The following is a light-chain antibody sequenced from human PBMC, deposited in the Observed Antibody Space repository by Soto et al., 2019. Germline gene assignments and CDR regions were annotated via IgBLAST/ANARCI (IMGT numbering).Light chain of an antibody. J-gene: IGLJ1*01. CDR3: YSYAGSNTV. V-gene: IGLV2-8*01. CDR2: EVT. Sequence: QSALTQPPYASGSPGQSVTISCTGTSSDVGGYNYVSWYQQHPGKAPKLMIYEVTKRPSGVPDRLSGSKSGNTASLTVSGILAEDEADYYCYSYAGSNTVFGTWTKLTVL. CDR1: SSDVGGYNY.